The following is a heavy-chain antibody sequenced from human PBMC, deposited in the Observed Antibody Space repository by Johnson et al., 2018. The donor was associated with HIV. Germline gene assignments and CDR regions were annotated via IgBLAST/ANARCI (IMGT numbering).Heavy chain of an antibody. CDR3: TTDGLWFGDPSFDI. CDR1: GFTFSSYG. J-gene: IGHJ3*02. Sequence: QVQLVESGGGLVQPGGSLRLSCAASGFTFSSYGMHWVRQSPGKGLEWVAFIRYDGSNKYYGDSVKGRFTTFRDNSKNTLYLQMNSLKVEDTAVYYCTTDGLWFGDPSFDIWGQGTVVTVSS. V-gene: IGHV3-30*02. CDR2: IRYDGSNK. D-gene: IGHD3-10*01.